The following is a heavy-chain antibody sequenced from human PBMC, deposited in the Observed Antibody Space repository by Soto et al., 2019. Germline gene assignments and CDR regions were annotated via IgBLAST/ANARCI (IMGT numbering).Heavy chain of an antibody. D-gene: IGHD5-12*01. Sequence: GGSLRLSCAASGFTFTNAWMTWVRQGPGKGLEWVGRIKSKSDGGTIDYAAPVKGRFTISRDDSKNTLYLQMNSLKTEDTAVYYCTTGPNLRPLATFDIWGQGTVVTVSS. J-gene: IGHJ3*02. V-gene: IGHV3-15*01. CDR3: TTGPNLRPLATFDI. CDR1: GFTFTNAW. CDR2: IKSKSDGGTI.